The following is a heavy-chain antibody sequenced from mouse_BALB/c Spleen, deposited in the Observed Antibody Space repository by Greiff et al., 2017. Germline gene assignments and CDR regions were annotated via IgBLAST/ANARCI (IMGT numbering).Heavy chain of an antibody. V-gene: IGHV3-2*02. D-gene: IGHD1-1*01. CDR2: ISYSGST. CDR1: GYSITSDYA. J-gene: IGHJ3*01. CDR3: AAYYGSSYPWFAY. Sequence: VQLKESGPGLVKPSQSLSLTCTVTGYSITSDYAWNWIRQFPGNKLEWMGYISYSGSTSYNPSLKSRISITRDTSKNQFFLQLNSVTTEDTATYYCAAYYGSSYPWFAYWGQGTLVTVSA.